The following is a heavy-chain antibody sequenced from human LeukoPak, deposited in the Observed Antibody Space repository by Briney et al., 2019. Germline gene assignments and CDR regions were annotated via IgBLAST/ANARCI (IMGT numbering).Heavy chain of an antibody. D-gene: IGHD6-6*01. V-gene: IGHV1-18*01. CDR2: ISAYNGNT. CDR1: GCTFTSYG. CDR3: ARDYSSSSAAGY. Sequence: ASVKVSCKASGCTFTSYGISWVRQAPGQGLEWMGWISAYNGNTNYAQKLQGRVTMTTDTSTSSAYMELRSLRSDDTAVYYCARDYSSSSAAGYWGQGTLVTVSS. J-gene: IGHJ4*02.